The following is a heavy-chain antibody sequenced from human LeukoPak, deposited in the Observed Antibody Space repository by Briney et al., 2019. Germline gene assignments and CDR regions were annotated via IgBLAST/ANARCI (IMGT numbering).Heavy chain of an antibody. J-gene: IGHJ3*02. CDR1: GHTFTGHH. CDR2: IKPDSGDT. V-gene: IGHV1-2*02. Sequence: GASVKVSCKASGHTFTGHHMHWVRQAPGQGLEWMGWIKPDSGDTNYAQRFHGRVTMTRDKSITTAYMELSRVRYDDTAVYYCARAREESTGNYDAFDIWGQGTMVTVSS. CDR3: ARAREESTGNYDAFDI. D-gene: IGHD1-1*01.